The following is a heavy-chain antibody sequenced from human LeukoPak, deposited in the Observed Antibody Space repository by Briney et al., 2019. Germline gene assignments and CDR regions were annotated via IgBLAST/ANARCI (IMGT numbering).Heavy chain of an antibody. D-gene: IGHD3-3*01. CDR3: ARETSFRYYDFWSGWDY. V-gene: IGHV6-1*01. CDR2: TYYRSKWYN. J-gene: IGHJ4*02. Sequence: SQTLSLTCAISGDSVSSNSAAWNWIRQSPSSGLEWLGRTYYRSKWYNDYAVSVKSRITINPDTSKNQFSLQLNSVTPEDTAVYYCARETSFRYYDFWSGWDYWGQGTLVTVSS. CDR1: GDSVSSNSAA.